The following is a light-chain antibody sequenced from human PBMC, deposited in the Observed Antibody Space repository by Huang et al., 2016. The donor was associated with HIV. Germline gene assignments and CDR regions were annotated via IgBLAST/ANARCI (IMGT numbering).Light chain of an antibody. CDR1: QSVLSSSNDKNY. J-gene: IGKJ1*01. CDR3: QQYYSVPRT. CDR2: GAA. V-gene: IGKV4-1*01. Sequence: DIVMTQSPDSLAVSLGERATINCSSSQSVLSSSNDKNYLTWHQQKPGQPPKLRIYGAATRESGVPERFSGSGSGTHFTLTISSLQAEDVAVYYCQQYYSVPRTFGQGTKVEIK.